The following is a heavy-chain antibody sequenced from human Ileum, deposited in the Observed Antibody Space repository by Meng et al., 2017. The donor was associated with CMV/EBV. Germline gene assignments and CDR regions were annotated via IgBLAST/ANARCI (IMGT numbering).Heavy chain of an antibody. CDR2: IWYDGSNK. V-gene: IGHV3-33*06. CDR1: GFTFSSYG. Sequence: SGFTFSSYGMHWFRQAPGKGLEWVAVIWYDGSNKYYADSVKGRFTISRDNSKNTLYLQMNSLRAEDTAVYYCAKDSLLNYYDSSGYDHWGQGTLVTVSS. CDR3: AKDSLLNYYDSSGYDH. D-gene: IGHD3-22*01. J-gene: IGHJ4*02.